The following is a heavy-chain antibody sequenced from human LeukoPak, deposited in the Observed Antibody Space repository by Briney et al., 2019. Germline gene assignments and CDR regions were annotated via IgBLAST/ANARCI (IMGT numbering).Heavy chain of an antibody. J-gene: IGHJ6*02. CDR3: ARISLAFGMDV. CDR2: VYSSGTT. Sequence: GGSLRLSCAVSGFTVGNTHMTWVRQAPGKGLEWVSVVYSSGTTFYADSVKGRFTISRDNSKNTMSLQMKSLRVEDTAVYYCARISLAFGMDVWGQGTIVIVSS. CDR1: GFTVGNTH. V-gene: IGHV3-53*01. D-gene: IGHD3-16*01.